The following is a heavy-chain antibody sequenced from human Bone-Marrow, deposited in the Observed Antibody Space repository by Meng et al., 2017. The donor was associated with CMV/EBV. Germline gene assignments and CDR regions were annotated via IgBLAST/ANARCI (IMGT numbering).Heavy chain of an antibody. CDR1: GFTFSSSW. CDR3: ARNRTTGDY. Sequence: GGSLRLSCAASGFTFSSSWMTWVRQAPGKGLEWVANIKQDGSEKYYVDSVKGRFTISRYNAKTSLFLQMNSLRAEDTAVYYCARNRTTGDYWGQGTLVTVSS. CDR2: IKQDGSEK. D-gene: IGHD1-1*01. J-gene: IGHJ4*02. V-gene: IGHV3-7*01.